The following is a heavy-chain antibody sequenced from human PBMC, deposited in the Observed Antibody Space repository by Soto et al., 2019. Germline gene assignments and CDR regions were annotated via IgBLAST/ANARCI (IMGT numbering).Heavy chain of an antibody. CDR2: IDWDDDK. D-gene: IGHD4-4*01. CDR1: GFSLSTSGMC. Sequence: SGPTLVNPTQTLTLTCTFSGFSLSTSGMCVSWIRQPPGKALEWLARIDWDDDKYYSTSLKTRLTISKDTSKNQVVLTMTNMDPVDTATYYCARMLMTTLTPYYYYYMDVWGKGTTVTVS. CDR3: ARMLMTTLTPYYYYYMDV. J-gene: IGHJ6*03. V-gene: IGHV2-70*11.